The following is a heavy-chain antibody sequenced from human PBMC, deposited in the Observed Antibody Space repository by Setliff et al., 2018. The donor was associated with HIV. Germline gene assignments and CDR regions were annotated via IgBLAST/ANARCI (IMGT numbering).Heavy chain of an antibody. CDR1: GGSITNADYY. V-gene: IGHV4-30-4*08. D-gene: IGHD1-1*01. CDR2: IYYSGNT. J-gene: IGHJ4*02. Sequence: SETLSLTCAVSGGSITNADYYWSWIRQPPGKGLEWIGYIYYSGNTYHNPSLKSRVVISIDTSSNQFSLNLNSVTAADTAVYFCAREKHWNGPFDDWGQGKLVTVSS. CDR3: AREKHWNGPFDD.